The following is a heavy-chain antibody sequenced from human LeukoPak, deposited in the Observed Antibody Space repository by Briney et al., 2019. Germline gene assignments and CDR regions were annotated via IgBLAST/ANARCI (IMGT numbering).Heavy chain of an antibody. CDR2: IRSDGYHT. D-gene: IGHD1-26*01. J-gene: IGHJ4*02. Sequence: GGSLRLSCGASGFIFDAHDMHWVRQAPGKGLEWVAFIRSDGYHTYYADSVKGRFTITRDNFKKTLYLQMNSLRLEDMALYYCAKPSGSGVDYWGRGTRVTVSS. V-gene: IGHV3-30*02. CDR3: AKPSGSGVDY. CDR1: GFIFDAHD.